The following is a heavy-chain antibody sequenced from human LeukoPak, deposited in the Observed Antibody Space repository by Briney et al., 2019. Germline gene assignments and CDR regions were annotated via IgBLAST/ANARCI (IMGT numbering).Heavy chain of an antibody. CDR1: GAAITSDYYY. D-gene: IGHD3-16*01. CDR2: IYSSGST. V-gene: IGHV4-61*02. Sequence: SETLSLTCTVSGAAITSDYYYWSWIRQPAGKGLEWIGRIYSSGSTNYSPSLKSRVSISVDTSKNQFSLRLSSVTAADTAVYYCARITITSGGYYYYGMDVWGQGTTVTVSS. J-gene: IGHJ6*02. CDR3: ARITITSGGYYYYGMDV.